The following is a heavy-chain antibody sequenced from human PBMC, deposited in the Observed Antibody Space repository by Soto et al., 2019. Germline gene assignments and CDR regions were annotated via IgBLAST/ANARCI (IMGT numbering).Heavy chain of an antibody. V-gene: IGHV4-34*01. D-gene: IGHD3-22*01. CDR1: GGSFSGYY. Sequence: PSETLSLTCAVYGGSFSGYYWSWIRQPPGKGLEWIGEINHSGSTNYNPSLKSRVTISVDTSKNQFSLKLSSVTAADTAVYYCARVRYRSGYTVWGQGTLVTVSS. CDR3: ARVRYRSGYTV. CDR2: INHSGST. J-gene: IGHJ4*02.